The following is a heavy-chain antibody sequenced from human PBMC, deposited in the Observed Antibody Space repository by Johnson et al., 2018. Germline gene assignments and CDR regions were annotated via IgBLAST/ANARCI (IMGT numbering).Heavy chain of an antibody. CDR1: GFTFSNSA. V-gene: IGHV1-58*01. D-gene: IGHD3-9*01. CDR3: AADRAELVKDAFDL. CDR2: IVVGSGNT. Sequence: QLVESGPEVKKAGTSVKVSCKASGFTFSNSAVQWVRQARGQRLEWIGWIVVGSGNTNSAQEFQERVTITRDMSTSTAYMELSSLRSEDTAVYYCAADRAELVKDAFDLWGQGTMVTVSS. J-gene: IGHJ3*01.